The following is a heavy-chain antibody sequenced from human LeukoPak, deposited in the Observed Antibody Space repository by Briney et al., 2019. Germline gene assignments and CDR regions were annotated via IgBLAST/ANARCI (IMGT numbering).Heavy chain of an antibody. CDR2: ISYDGSNK. Sequence: GALRLSCAASGFTFSSYGMHWVRQAPGKGLEWVAVISYDGSNKYYADSVKGRFTISRDNSKNTLYLQMNSLRAEDTAVYYCAKDQRYSSSPRYYYYYGMDVWGQGTTVTVSS. J-gene: IGHJ6*02. D-gene: IGHD6-6*01. CDR1: GFTFSSYG. CDR3: AKDQRYSSSPRYYYYYGMDV. V-gene: IGHV3-30*18.